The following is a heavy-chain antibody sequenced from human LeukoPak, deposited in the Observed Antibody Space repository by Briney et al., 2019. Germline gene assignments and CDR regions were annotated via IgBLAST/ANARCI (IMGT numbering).Heavy chain of an antibody. D-gene: IGHD2-21*01. CDR1: GFTFTSSA. J-gene: IGHJ4*02. Sequence: SVKVSCKASGFTFTSSAVQWVRQARGQRLEWIGWIVVGSGNTNYAQKFQERVTITRDMSTSTAYMELSSLRSEDTAVYYCTAETRSPHYSDYWGQGTLVTVSS. CDR3: TAETRSPHYSDY. CDR2: IVVGSGNT. V-gene: IGHV1-58*01.